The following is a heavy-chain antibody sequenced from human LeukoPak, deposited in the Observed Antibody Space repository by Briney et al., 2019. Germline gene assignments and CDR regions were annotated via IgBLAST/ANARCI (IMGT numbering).Heavy chain of an antibody. CDR2: FYYDGIT. Sequence: SETLFLTGTASGLSISGFSWTWIRQPPGKGLEWIGYFYYDGITNYNPSLKSRVAISVDTSKNQFFLKLTSVTAGDTAIYYCARGSGWCDYWGQGTLVSVSS. V-gene: IGHV4-59*08. CDR3: ARGSGWCDY. CDR1: GLSISGFS. J-gene: IGHJ4*02. D-gene: IGHD6-19*01.